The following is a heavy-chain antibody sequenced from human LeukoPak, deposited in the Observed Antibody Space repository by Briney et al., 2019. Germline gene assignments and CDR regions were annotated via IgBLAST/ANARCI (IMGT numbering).Heavy chain of an antibody. Sequence: ASVKVSCKASGYTFTTYGMNWVRQAPGQGLEWMGWMNPNSGNTGYAQKFQGRVTMTRNTSISTAYMELSSLRSEDTAVYYCARGIAAADYWGQGTLVTVSS. CDR2: MNPNSGNT. CDR1: GYTFTTYG. D-gene: IGHD6-13*01. V-gene: IGHV1-8*02. J-gene: IGHJ4*02. CDR3: ARGIAAADY.